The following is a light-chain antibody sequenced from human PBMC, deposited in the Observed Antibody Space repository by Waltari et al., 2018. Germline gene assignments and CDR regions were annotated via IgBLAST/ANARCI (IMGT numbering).Light chain of an antibody. CDR1: QSVSSRY. CDR2: GAS. V-gene: IGKV3-20*01. J-gene: IGKJ2*01. Sequence: EIVLTQSPGTLSLSPGERATLSCRASQSVSSRYLAGYQQKPGQAPRLLIYGASSRATGIPDRFSGSGSGTDFTLTISRLEPEDFAVYYCQQYGSSPPTFGQGTKLEIK. CDR3: QQYGSSPPT.